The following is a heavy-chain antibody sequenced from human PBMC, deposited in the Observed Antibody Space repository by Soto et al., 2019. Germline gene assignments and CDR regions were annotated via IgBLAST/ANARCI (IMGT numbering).Heavy chain of an antibody. CDR3: ARGDYDILTGFYYFDY. D-gene: IGHD3-9*01. V-gene: IGHV3-7*01. Sequence: GGSLRLSCAASGFTFSSYWMSWVRQASGKGLEWVANIKQDGSEKYYVDSVKGRFTISRDNAKNSLYLQMNSLRAEDTAVYYCARGDYDILTGFYYFDYWGQGTLVTVSS. J-gene: IGHJ4*02. CDR1: GFTFSSYW. CDR2: IKQDGSEK.